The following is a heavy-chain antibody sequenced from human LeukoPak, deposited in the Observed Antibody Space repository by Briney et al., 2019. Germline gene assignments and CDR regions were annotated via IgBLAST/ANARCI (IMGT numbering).Heavy chain of an antibody. D-gene: IGHD1-26*01. CDR2: IIPILGIA. CDR3: AGGKVGSREYNWFDP. CDR1: GGTFSSYA. J-gene: IGHJ5*02. Sequence: SVKVSCKSSGGTFSSYAISWVRQAPGQGLELMGRIIPILGIASYAQKFQGRVTITVDKSTSTACMELSSRGSEDTAVHYCAGGKVGSREYNWFDPWGKGTLVTVSS. V-gene: IGHV1-69*04.